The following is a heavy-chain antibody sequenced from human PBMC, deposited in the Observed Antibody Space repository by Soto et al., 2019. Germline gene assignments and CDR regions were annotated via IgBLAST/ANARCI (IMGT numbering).Heavy chain of an antibody. D-gene: IGHD4-17*01. CDR2: ISSSSSTI. Sequence: GGSLRLSCAASGFTFSSYSMNWVRQAPGKGLEWVSYISSSSSTIYYADSVKGRFTISRDNAKNSLYLQMNSLRDEDTAVYYCAREAGMTTVTTMGYYFDYWGQGTLVTVSS. J-gene: IGHJ4*02. V-gene: IGHV3-48*02. CDR3: AREAGMTTVTTMGYYFDY. CDR1: GFTFSSYS.